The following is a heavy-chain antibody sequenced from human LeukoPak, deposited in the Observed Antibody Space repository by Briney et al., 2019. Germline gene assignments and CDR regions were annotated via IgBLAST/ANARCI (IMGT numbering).Heavy chain of an antibody. D-gene: IGHD2-21*01. V-gene: IGHV3-48*02. CDR3: ARDLYAYCGGDCYFGPFDY. CDR2: ISSSSSTI. Sequence: GGSLRLSCAASGFTFSSYSMNWVLQAPGKGLEWVSYISSSSSTIYYADSVRGRFTISRDNAKNSLYLQMNSLRDEDTAVYYCARDLYAYCGGDCYFGPFDYWGQGTLVTVSS. J-gene: IGHJ4*02. CDR1: GFTFSSYS.